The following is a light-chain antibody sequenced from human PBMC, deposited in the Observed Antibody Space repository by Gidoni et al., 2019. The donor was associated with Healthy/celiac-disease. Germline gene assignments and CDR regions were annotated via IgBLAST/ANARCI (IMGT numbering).Light chain of an antibody. V-gene: IGLV2-14*04. CDR2: DVS. J-gene: IGLJ3*02. CDR1: SSDVGGYNY. CDR3: SSYTSSSTLV. Sequence: GTSSDVGGYNYVSWYQQHPGKAPKLMIYDVSNRPSGVSNRFSGSKSGNTASLTISGLQAEDEADYYCSSYTSSSTLVFGGGTKLTVL.